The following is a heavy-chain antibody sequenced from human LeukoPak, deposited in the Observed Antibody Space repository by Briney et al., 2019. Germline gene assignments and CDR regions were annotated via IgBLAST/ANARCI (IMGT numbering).Heavy chain of an antibody. CDR1: GYTFTSYG. J-gene: IGHJ6*02. CDR2: ISACNGNT. CDR3: ARDLSPWSSSWYYPYYYYGMDV. Sequence: GASVKVSCKASGYTFTSYGISWVRQAPGQGLEWMGWISACNGNTNYAQRLRGRVTMTTDTSTSTAYMELRSLRSDDTAVYYCARDLSPWSSSWYYPYYYYGMDVWGQGTTVTVSS. D-gene: IGHD6-13*01. V-gene: IGHV1-18*01.